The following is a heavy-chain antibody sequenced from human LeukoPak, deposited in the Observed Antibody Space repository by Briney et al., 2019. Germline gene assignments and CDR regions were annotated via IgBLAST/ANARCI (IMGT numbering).Heavy chain of an antibody. J-gene: IGHJ4*02. V-gene: IGHV6-1*01. Sequence: SQTLSLTCAISGDSVSSNSAVWNWIRQSPSRGLEWLGRTYYMSKWLNDYAVSVKSRITINPDTSKNQFSLQLNSVTPEDTAVYYCARGWEYSSGWYYFDYWGQGTLVTVSS. D-gene: IGHD6-19*01. CDR3: ARGWEYSSGWYYFDY. CDR2: TYYMSKWLN. CDR1: GDSVSSNSAV.